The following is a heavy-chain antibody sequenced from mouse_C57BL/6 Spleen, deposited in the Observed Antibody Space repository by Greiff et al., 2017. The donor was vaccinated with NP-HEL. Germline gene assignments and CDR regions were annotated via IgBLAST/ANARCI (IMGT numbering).Heavy chain of an antibody. Sequence: EVQLVESGGGLVKPFWSPKPSCADSFLTSISYSISWFLHTPEKRLEWVATISDGFIYTYYPDNVKGRFTISRDNAKNNLYLQMSHLKSEDTAMYYCARGGLLRGYYAMDYWGQGTSVTVSS. CDR2: ISDGFIYT. D-gene: IGHD1-1*01. J-gene: IGHJ4*01. CDR1: FLTSISYS. CDR3: ARGGLLRGYYAMDY. V-gene: IGHV5-4*01.